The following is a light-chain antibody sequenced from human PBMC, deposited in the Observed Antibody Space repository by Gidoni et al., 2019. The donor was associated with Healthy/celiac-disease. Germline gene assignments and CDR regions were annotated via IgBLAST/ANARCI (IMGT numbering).Light chain of an antibody. CDR1: QSVIYSSNHKNY. CDR3: QQYYSTRA. Sequence: DLVIKPSPDPLAVSLGEGAIINCKSSQSVIYSSNHKNYLAWYQQKPGQPPKLLIYWASTRESGVPDRVSGSGSGTDFTLTISSLQAEDVSVYYCQQYYSTRAFGQGTKVEIK. CDR2: WAS. V-gene: IGKV4-1*01. J-gene: IGKJ1*01.